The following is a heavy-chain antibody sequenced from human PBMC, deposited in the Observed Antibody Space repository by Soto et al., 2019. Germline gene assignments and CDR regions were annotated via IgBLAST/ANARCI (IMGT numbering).Heavy chain of an antibody. D-gene: IGHD2-2*01. J-gene: IGHJ4*02. Sequence: SVKVSCKASGGTFSSYAISWVRQAPGQGLEWMGRIIPVLGITNYPQKFQGRVTITADKSTSTAYMELNSLRSEDTAVYYCARDRKYCSGTRCQNRFDYWGQGTLVTVSS. V-gene: IGHV1-69*04. CDR3: ARDRKYCSGTRCQNRFDY. CDR2: IIPVLGIT. CDR1: GGTFSSYA.